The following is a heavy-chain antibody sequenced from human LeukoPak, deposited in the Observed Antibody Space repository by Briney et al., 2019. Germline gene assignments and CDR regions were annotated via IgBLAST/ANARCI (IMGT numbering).Heavy chain of an antibody. CDR2: IYHSGST. Sequence: PSQTLSLTCAVSGGSISSGGYSWSWIRQPPGKGLEWIGYIYHSGSTYYNPSLKSRVTISVDRSKNQFSLKLSSVTAADTAVYYCARVDSSGPRGPGGFDYWGQGTLVTVSS. V-gene: IGHV4-30-2*01. CDR1: GGSISSGGYS. J-gene: IGHJ4*02. CDR3: ARVDSSGPRGPGGFDY. D-gene: IGHD3-22*01.